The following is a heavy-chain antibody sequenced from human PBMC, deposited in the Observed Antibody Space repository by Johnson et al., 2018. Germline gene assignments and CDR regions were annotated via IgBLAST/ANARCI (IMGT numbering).Heavy chain of an antibody. CDR2: FYYSGRT. CDR3: ATLTSAPTLYYYGLDV. Sequence: QVQLQESGPGLVKXSETXSLXCAVSGGSINNINYFWTWLRQPPGQGLEWIGSFYYSGRTLHNASLQSRVYISADAAKSHFSLSLRSDTAADTAVYYCATLTSAPTLYYYGLDVWGQGTTVTVSS. J-gene: IGHJ6*02. V-gene: IGHV4-39*02. CDR1: GGSINNINYF. D-gene: IGHD3-10*01.